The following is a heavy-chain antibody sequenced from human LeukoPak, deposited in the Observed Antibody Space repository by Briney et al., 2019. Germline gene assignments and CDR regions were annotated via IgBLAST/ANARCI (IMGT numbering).Heavy chain of an antibody. D-gene: IGHD3-10*01. Sequence: PSETLSLTCAVYGGSFSGYYWSWIRQPPGKGLEWIGEINHSGSTNYNPSLKSRVTISVDTSKNQFSLKLSSVTAADTAVYYCARASRSKNYYGSGRRYNWFDPWGQGTLVTVSS. J-gene: IGHJ5*02. CDR2: INHSGST. CDR1: GGSFSGYY. V-gene: IGHV4-34*01. CDR3: ARASRSKNYYGSGRRYNWFDP.